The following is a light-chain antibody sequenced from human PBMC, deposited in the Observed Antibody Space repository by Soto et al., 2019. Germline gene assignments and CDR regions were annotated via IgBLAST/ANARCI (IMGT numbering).Light chain of an antibody. V-gene: IGKV1-5*01. CDR2: DAS. CDR1: QIISNK. CDR3: QQYNSYWT. Sequence: DIQMTQSPSTLSASVVDGVTITCRASQIISNKLAWYQQKAGKAPKVLIYDASTLESGVPSRFSGSGSGTEFTLTISSLQPDDFATYYCQQYNSYWTFGQGTKVDI. J-gene: IGKJ1*01.